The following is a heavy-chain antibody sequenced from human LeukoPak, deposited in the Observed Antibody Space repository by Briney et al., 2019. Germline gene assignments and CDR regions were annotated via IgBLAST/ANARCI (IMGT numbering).Heavy chain of an antibody. V-gene: IGHV3-7*01. CDR3: ARDSFYYDSSGYYYYYYYGMDV. D-gene: IGHD3-22*01. J-gene: IGHJ6*02. CDR1: GFTFSSYW. CDR2: IKQDGSEK. Sequence: GGSLRLSCAASGFTFSSYWMSWVRQAPGKGLEWVANIKQDGSEKYYVDSVKGRFTISRDNAKNSLYLQMNSLRAEDTAVYYCARDSFYYDSSGYYYYYYYGMDVWGQGTTVTVSS.